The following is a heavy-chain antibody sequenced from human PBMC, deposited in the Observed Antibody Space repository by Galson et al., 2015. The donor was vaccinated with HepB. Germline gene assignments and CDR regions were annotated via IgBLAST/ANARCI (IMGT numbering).Heavy chain of an antibody. V-gene: IGHV4-4*07. CDR3: ARGHGWVDS. D-gene: IGHD2-8*01. Sequence: SETLSLTCTVSGVSVNDYYWSWFRQPAGKGLEWIGRTHISGDNDYSPSLKSRVTMSTDTSKNDFSLKLNSVTAADTAVYYCARGHGWVDSWGQGILVTVSS. CDR1: GVSVNDYY. CDR2: THISGDN. J-gene: IGHJ5*01.